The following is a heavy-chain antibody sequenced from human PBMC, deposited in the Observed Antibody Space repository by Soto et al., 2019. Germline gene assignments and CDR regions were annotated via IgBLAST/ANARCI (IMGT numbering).Heavy chain of an antibody. J-gene: IGHJ5*01. Sequence: PGGSLRLSCAASGFTFIYYAMSWVRQAPGKGLEWVSTISGSGVTTYYADSVKGRLTISRDNSKNTLYLRMNSLRAEDTAMYYCARLGYFDNSGYSYFDSWGQGTLVTVSS. CDR2: ISGSGVTT. D-gene: IGHD3-22*01. CDR1: GFTFIYYA. CDR3: ARLGYFDNSGYSYFDS. V-gene: IGHV3-23*01.